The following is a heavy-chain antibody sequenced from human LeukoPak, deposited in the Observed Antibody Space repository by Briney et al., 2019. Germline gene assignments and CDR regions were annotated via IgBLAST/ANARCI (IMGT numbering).Heavy chain of an antibody. Sequence: SVKVSCKASGGTFSSYAISWVRQAPGQGLEWMGGIIPIFGTANYAQKFQGRVTITADKSTSTAYMELSSLRSEDTAVYYCARFAGDGYNYNWFDPWGQGTLVTVSS. CDR1: GGTFSSYA. V-gene: IGHV1-69*06. CDR2: IIPIFGTA. J-gene: IGHJ5*02. CDR3: ARFAGDGYNYNWFDP. D-gene: IGHD5-24*01.